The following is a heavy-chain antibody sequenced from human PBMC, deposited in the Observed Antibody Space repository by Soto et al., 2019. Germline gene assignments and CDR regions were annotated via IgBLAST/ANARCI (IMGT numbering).Heavy chain of an antibody. D-gene: IGHD3-22*01. V-gene: IGHV3-21*01. Sequence: PGGSLRLSCAASGFTFSSYSMNWVRQAPGKGLEWVSSISSSSSYIYYADSVKGRFTISRDNAKNSLYLQMNSLRAEDTAVYYCARDFALYYYDSSGPLDYWGQGTLVTVSS. CDR2: ISSSSSYI. CDR1: GFTFSSYS. CDR3: ARDFALYYYDSSGPLDY. J-gene: IGHJ4*02.